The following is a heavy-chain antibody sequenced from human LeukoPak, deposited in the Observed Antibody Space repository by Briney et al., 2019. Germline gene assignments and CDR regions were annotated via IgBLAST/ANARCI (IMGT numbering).Heavy chain of an antibody. D-gene: IGHD1-1*01. V-gene: IGHV3-7*01. J-gene: IGHJ4*02. CDR2: IKEDGTEK. CDR1: GFTFDNYA. Sequence: QPGGSLRLSCTASGFTFDNYAMTWVRQTPGKGLEWVANIKEDGTEKNLVDSVKGRFTISRDNTKNLLFLEMNNLRGDDTAIYYCVRESRPGGAMGLYHNLDYWGQGTLVAVSS. CDR3: VRESRPGGAMGLYHNLDY.